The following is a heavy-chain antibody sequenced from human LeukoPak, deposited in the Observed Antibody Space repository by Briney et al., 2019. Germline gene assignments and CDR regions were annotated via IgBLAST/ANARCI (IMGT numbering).Heavy chain of an antibody. V-gene: IGHV4-34*01. D-gene: IGHD2-2*01. CDR3: ARGLRGYCSSTSCYSAPPGTRPPHRKTQQGKFDP. J-gene: IGHJ5*02. CDR2: INHSGST. Sequence: NPSETLSLTCAVYGGSFSGYYWSWIRQPPGKGLEWIGKINHSGSTNYNPSLKSRVTISVDTSKNQFSLKLSSVTAADTAVYYCARGLRGYCSSTSCYSAPPGTRPPHRKTQQGKFDPWGQGTLVTVSS. CDR1: GGSFSGYY.